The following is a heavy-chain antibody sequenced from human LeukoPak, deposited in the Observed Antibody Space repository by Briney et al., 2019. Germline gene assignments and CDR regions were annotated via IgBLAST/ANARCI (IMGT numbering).Heavy chain of an antibody. V-gene: IGHV3-33*08. Sequence: GGSLRLSCAASGFTFSSYAMSWVRQAPGKGLEWVAFIRYDGSNKYYAESVKGRFAISRDNSKNTLYLQMNSLRAEDTAMYYCARSSGYGGYDDLDIWGQGTMVTVAS. CDR1: GFTFSSYA. J-gene: IGHJ3*02. CDR2: IRYDGSNK. CDR3: ARSSGYGGYDDLDI. D-gene: IGHD5-12*01.